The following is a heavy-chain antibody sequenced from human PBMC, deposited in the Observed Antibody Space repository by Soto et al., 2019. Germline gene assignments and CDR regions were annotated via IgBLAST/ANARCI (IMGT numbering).Heavy chain of an antibody. D-gene: IGHD2-15*01. J-gene: IGHJ6*02. Sequence: PSETLSLTCTVSGGSISSGGYYWSWIRQHPGKGLEWIGYIYYSGSTYYNPSLKSRVTISVDTSKNQFSLKLSPVTAADTAVYYCARATATPESYYYYGMDVWGQGTTVTVSS. V-gene: IGHV4-31*03. CDR2: IYYSGST. CDR1: GGSISSGGYY. CDR3: ARATATPESYYYYGMDV.